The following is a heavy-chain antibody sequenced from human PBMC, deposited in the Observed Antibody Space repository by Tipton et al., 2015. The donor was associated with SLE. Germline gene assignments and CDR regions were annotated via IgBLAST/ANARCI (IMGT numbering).Heavy chain of an antibody. J-gene: IGHJ2*01. CDR2: INHGRST. D-gene: IGHD6-13*01. CDR1: SDQY. CDR3: ARKRQGSSWYHWYFDL. Sequence: SDQYWGWIRQPPGKGLEWIGEINHGRSTNYNPSLKSRVTISVDTSKKQFSLKLRSVTAADTAVYYCARKRQGSSWYHWYFDLWGRGTLVTVSS. V-gene: IGHV4-34*01.